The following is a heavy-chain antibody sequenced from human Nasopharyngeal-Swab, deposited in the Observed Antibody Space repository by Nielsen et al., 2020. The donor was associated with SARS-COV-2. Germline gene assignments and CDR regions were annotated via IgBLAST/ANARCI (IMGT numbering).Heavy chain of an antibody. CDR3: TTIGPTMIVVVTTTEDDAFDI. J-gene: IGHJ3*02. CDR1: GFTFSNAW. V-gene: IGHV3-15*01. CDR2: IKSKTDGGTT. D-gene: IGHD3-22*01. Sequence: GGSLRLSCAASGFTFSNAWMSWVRQAPGKGLEWVGRIKSKTDGGTTDYAAPVKGRFTISRDDSKNTLYLQMNSLKTEDTAVYYCTTIGPTMIVVVTTTEDDAFDIWGQGTMVTVSS.